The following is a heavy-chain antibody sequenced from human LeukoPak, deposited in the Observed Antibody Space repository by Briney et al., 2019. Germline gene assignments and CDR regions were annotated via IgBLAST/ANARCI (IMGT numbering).Heavy chain of an antibody. CDR3: ARLSVLEIVGDPDY. CDR2: VYYDGTT. Sequence: PSETLSLTCAVSGGPISSSSYFWAWISHPPGKGLESIGSVYYDGTTSYSPSLRSRITISVDTSKKQFSLNLNSVTAADTAVYFCARLSVLEIVGDPDYWGQGALVTVSS. D-gene: IGHD1-26*01. V-gene: IGHV4-39*01. J-gene: IGHJ4*02. CDR1: GGPISSSSYF.